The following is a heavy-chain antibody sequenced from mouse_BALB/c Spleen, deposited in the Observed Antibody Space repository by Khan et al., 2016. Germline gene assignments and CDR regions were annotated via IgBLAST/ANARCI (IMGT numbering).Heavy chain of an antibody. CDR3: AREDYCNYGGYFGY. J-gene: IGHJ2*01. D-gene: IGHD2-1*01. Sequence: EVELVESGGGLVKPGGSLKLSCAASGFTFSNYAMSWVRQTPEKRLEWVASISSGGSTYYPASVKSRCTISSDKARNILNLQMSSLRYEDTAMYYCAREDYCNYGGYFGYRGQCTTLTVSS. CDR1: GFTFSNYA. V-gene: IGHV5-6-5*01. CDR2: ISSGGST.